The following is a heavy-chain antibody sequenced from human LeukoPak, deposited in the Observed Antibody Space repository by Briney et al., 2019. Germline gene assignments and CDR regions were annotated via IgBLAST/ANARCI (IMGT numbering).Heavy chain of an antibody. Sequence: SETLSLTCTVSGGSISSGGYYWSWIRQHPGKGLEWIGYIYYSGSTNYNPSLKSRVTISVDTSKNQFSLKLSSVTAADTAVYYCARVSAEYDSSGYYYSSYFDYWGQGTLVTVSS. V-gene: IGHV4-61*08. J-gene: IGHJ4*02. D-gene: IGHD3-22*01. CDR2: IYYSGST. CDR3: ARVSAEYDSSGYYYSSYFDY. CDR1: GGSISSGGYY.